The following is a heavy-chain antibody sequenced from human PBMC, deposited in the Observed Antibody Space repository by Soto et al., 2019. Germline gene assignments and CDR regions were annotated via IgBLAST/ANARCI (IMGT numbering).Heavy chain of an antibody. V-gene: IGHV4-59*08. CDR3: ARQAGSAFDY. CDR1: GGSISSYY. CDR2: IYYSGST. D-gene: IGHD2-15*01. Sequence: SETLSLTCTVSGGSISSYYWSWIRQPPGKGLDWIGYIYYSGSTNYNPSLKSRVTISVDTSKNQFSLKLSSVTAADTAVYYCARQAGSAFDYWGQGTLVTVSS. J-gene: IGHJ4*02.